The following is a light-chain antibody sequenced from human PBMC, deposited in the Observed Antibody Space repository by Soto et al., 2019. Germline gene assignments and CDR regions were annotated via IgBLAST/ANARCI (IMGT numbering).Light chain of an antibody. V-gene: IGKV1-39*01. CDR1: QSISSY. Sequence: DIQMTQSPSSLSASVGDRVTITCRASQSISSYLNWYQQKPGKAPKLLIYGASTLQSGVPSRFSGSGSGTDFTLTISSLQPEDFATYYCQQSVSAIRTFGPGTKVDIK. J-gene: IGKJ3*01. CDR3: QQSVSAIRT. CDR2: GAS.